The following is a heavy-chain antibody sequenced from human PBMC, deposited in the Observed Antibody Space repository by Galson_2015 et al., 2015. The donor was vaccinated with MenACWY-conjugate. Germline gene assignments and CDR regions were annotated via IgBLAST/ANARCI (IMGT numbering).Heavy chain of an antibody. CDR1: GYIFTTYW. D-gene: IGHD1-26*01. J-gene: IGHJ6*02. V-gene: IGHV5-51*01. Sequence: QSGAEVTKPGESLKISCKASGYIFTTYWIAWVRQMPGKGLEWMGLIDPVDSNTRYSPSFQGQVTISADKSISTAYLQWTSLRASDTAMYYCARHPPGGRGMDVWGQGTTVTVSS. CDR3: ARHPPGGRGMDV. CDR2: IDPVDSNT.